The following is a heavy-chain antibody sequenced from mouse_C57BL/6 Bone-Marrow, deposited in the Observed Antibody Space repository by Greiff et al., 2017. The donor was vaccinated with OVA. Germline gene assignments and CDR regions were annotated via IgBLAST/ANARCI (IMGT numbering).Heavy chain of an antibody. J-gene: IGHJ4*01. CDR3: ERRSGSSSYAMDY. CDR1: GYTFTSYW. CDR2: IHPYSGST. D-gene: IGHD1-1*01. Sequence: QVQLQQPGAELVKPGASVKLSCKASGYTFTSYWMHWVKQRPGQGLEWIGMIHPYSGSTNYNEKFKSKATLTVDKSSSTAYMQLSSLTSEDSAVYYGERRSGSSSYAMDYWGQGTAVTVSS. V-gene: IGHV1-64*01.